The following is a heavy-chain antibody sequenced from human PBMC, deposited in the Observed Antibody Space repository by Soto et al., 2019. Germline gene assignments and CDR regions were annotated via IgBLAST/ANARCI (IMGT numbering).Heavy chain of an antibody. CDR2: ISSSSSTI. V-gene: IGHV3-48*01. CDR3: AREGALLWFGDPRHAFDI. J-gene: IGHJ3*02. CDR1: GFTFSSYS. D-gene: IGHD3-10*01. Sequence: EVQLVESGGGLVQPGGSLRLSCAASGFTFSSYSMNWVRQAPGKGLEWVSYISSSSSTIYYADSVKGRFTISRDNAKNSLYLQMNSLRAEDTAVYYCAREGALLWFGDPRHAFDIWGQGTMVTVSS.